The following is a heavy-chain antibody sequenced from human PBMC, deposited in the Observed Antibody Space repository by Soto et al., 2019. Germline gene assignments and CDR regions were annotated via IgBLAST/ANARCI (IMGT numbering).Heavy chain of an antibody. CDR1: GGSFSGYY. Sequence: QVQLQQWGAGLLKPSETLSLTCAVYGGSFSGYYWSWIRQSPEKGLEWIGDINHSGSTNDNPSLKSRVTISVDTSKNQFSLRLTSVTAADTALYYCARGRLLAWTEYFNTVTRGEDGFDIWGQGTMVTVSS. J-gene: IGHJ3*02. V-gene: IGHV4-34*02. CDR3: ARGRLLAWTEYFNTVTRGEDGFDI. D-gene: IGHD4-17*01. CDR2: INHSGST.